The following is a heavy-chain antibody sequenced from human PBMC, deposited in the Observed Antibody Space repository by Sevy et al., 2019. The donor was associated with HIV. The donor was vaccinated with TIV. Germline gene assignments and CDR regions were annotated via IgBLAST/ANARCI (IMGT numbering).Heavy chain of an antibody. CDR3: ARTDYHVNSGVY. CDR1: GFTFSDQY. CDR2: TRNKANSYTI. D-gene: IGHD7-27*01. Sequence: GSLRLSCAVSGFTFSDQYMDWVRQTPGKGLEWVGRTRNKANSYTIEYAASVKGRFTISRDDSKKSVYLQMNSLKTEDTAVYYCARTDYHVNSGVYRSQGTLVTVSS. J-gene: IGHJ4*02. V-gene: IGHV3-72*01.